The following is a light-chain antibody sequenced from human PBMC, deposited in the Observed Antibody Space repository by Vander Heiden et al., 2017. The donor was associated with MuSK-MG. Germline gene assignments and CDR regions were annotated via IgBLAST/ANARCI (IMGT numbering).Light chain of an antibody. CDR1: SGINVGTYR. CDR3: MIWHSSAWV. CDR2: YKSDSDK. V-gene: IGLV5-45*03. J-gene: IGLJ3*02. Sequence: QAVLTQPSSLSASPGASASPTCTLRSGINVGTYRIYWYQQKPGSPPQYLLRYKSDSDKQQGSGVTNRFSGSKDASANAGILLISGLQSEDEADYYCMIWHSSAWVFGGGTKLTVL.